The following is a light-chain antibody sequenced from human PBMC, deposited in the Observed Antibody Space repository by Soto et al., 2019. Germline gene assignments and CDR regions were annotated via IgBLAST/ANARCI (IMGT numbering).Light chain of an antibody. CDR3: TSYTGKSASYV. V-gene: IGLV2-14*01. J-gene: IGLJ1*01. CDR1: SGDVGAYNY. CDR2: EVT. Sequence: QSALAQPASVSGSPGQSITISCSGTSGDVGAYNYVAWYQQHPGKAPKLIIYEVTNRPSGVSYRFSASKSGNTASLTISGLHSEDEADYYCTSYTGKSASYVFGTGTKVTVL.